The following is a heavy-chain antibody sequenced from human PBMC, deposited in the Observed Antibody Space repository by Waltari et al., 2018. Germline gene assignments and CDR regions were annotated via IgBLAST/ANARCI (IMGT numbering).Heavy chain of an antibody. J-gene: IGHJ6*04. CDR2: ISSSSTTI. V-gene: IGHV3-48*02. D-gene: IGHD3-10*01. CDR1: EFTFSSYR. Sequence: EVTLVESGGGLVQPGGSLRLACAASEFTFSSYRMNWVRQAPGKGLEWVSYISSSSTTIYYADSVKGRFTISRDNAKNSLYLQMNSLRDEDTAVYYCARENYYGSGTYPMDVWGKGTTVTVSS. CDR3: ARENYYGSGTYPMDV.